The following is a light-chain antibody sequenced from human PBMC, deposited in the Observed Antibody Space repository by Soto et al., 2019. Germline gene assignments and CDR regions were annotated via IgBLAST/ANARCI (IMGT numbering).Light chain of an antibody. CDR2: DNS. CDR1: SSNIGSNY. Sequence: QSVLTQPPAVSGAPGQTVTISCSGSSSNIGSNYVSWYQQLPGAAPRLLIYDNSERHSGTPDRFSGSKSGPSATLGITGLQTGDEADYYCGAWDVSLTAVVFGGGTKLTVL. J-gene: IGLJ2*01. CDR3: GAWDVSLTAVV. V-gene: IGLV1-51*01.